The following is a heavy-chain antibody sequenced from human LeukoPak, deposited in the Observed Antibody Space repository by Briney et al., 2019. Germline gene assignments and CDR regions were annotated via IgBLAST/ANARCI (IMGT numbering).Heavy chain of an antibody. D-gene: IGHD6-19*01. V-gene: IGHV3-7*01. CDR2: IKQDGSEK. CDR1: GFTFSSYW. Sequence: GGSLRLSCAASGFTFSSYWMSWVRQAPGKGLEWVANIKQDGSEKYYVDSVKGRFTISRDNAKNSLYLQMNSLRNEDTAVYYCARDRVAGGWYGRGAFDIWGQGTMVTVSS. CDR3: ARDRVAGGWYGRGAFDI. J-gene: IGHJ3*02.